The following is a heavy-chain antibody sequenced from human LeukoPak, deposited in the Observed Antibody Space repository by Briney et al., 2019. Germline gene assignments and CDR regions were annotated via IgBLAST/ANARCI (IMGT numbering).Heavy chain of an antibody. Sequence: GSSVKVSCKASGGTFSSYAISWVRQAPGQGLEWMGGIIPIFGTANYAQKFQGRVTITADKSTSTAYMELSSLRSEDTAVYYCARVFTRGYYYYYMDVWGKGTTVTVSS. V-gene: IGHV1-69*06. J-gene: IGHJ6*03. D-gene: IGHD3-10*01. CDR2: IIPIFGTA. CDR1: GGTFSSYA. CDR3: ARVFTRGYYYYYMDV.